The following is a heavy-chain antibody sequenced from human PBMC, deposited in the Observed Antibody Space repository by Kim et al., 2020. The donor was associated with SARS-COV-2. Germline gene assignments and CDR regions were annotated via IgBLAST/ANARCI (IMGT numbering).Heavy chain of an antibody. Sequence: GGSLRLSFAASGFTFSSYGMSWVRQAPGKGLEWVANIKEGGGGKYYVDSVKGRFTISRDNAKNSLYLQMNSLRAEDTAVYYCARDKGRRITIFGVVIPYYYGMDVWGQGTTVTVSS. D-gene: IGHD3-3*01. CDR1: GFTFSSYG. CDR3: ARDKGRRITIFGVVIPYYYGMDV. V-gene: IGHV3-7*01. CDR2: IKEGGGGK. J-gene: IGHJ6*02.